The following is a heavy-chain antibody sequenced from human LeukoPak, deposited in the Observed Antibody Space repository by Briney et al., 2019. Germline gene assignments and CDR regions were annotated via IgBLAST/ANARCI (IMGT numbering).Heavy chain of an antibody. V-gene: IGHV3-30*18. CDR3: AKGTGKYYYYGMDV. CDR1: GFTFSSYG. Sequence: PGTSLRLSCAASGFTFSSYGMHWVRQAPGKGLEGVAVISYSGDNKYYADSVKGRFTISRDNSKNTLYLQMNSLRAEDTAVYYCAKGTGKYYYYGMDVWGQGTTVTVSS. J-gene: IGHJ6*02. D-gene: IGHD1-14*01. CDR2: ISYSGDNK.